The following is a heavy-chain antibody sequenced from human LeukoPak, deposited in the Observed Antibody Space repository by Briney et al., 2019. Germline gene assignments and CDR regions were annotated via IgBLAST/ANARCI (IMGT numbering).Heavy chain of an antibody. CDR2: IYYSGST. D-gene: IGHD3-10*01. CDR3: ARALWFGEPLYY. CDR1: GVSISSYY. J-gene: IGHJ4*02. V-gene: IGHV4-59*01. Sequence: PSETLSLSCTVSGVSISSYYWSWIRQPPGKGREWIGYIYYSGSTNYNPSLKSRVTISVDTSKNQFSLKLSSVTAADTAVYYCARALWFGEPLYYWGQGTLVTVSS.